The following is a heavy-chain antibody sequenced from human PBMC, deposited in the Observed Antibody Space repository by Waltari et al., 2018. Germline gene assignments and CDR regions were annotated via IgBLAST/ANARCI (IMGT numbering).Heavy chain of an antibody. V-gene: IGHV4-4*02. CDR3: ARDRGRGLYLDS. CDR2: AHQSGSI. CDR1: GDSMSSSDG. Sequence: QLQLQESGPRLVNPSGTLFFTCAVSGDSMSSSDGWSWVRQPPGKGLEWLGQAHQSGSINYNPSLASRVTIALDGSITQFSRKVTSATAADTAVYYCARDRGRGLYLDSWGQGTLVTVSP. D-gene: IGHD2-15*01. J-gene: IGHJ4*02.